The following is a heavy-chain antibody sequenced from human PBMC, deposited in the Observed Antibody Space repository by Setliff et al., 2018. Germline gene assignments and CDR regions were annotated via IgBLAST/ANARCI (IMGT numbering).Heavy chain of an antibody. D-gene: IGHD2-15*01. CDR3: ARGYCSGGSCADFDY. V-gene: IGHV7-4-1*02. Sequence: GASVKVSCKASGYIFTTYAMSWMRQAPGQGLEWMGWINTNTGNPSYAQGFTGRFVFSLDTSVSTAYLQISSLKAEDTAVYYCARGYCSGGSCADFDYWGQGTLVTVS. CDR1: GYIFTTYA. CDR2: INTNTGNP. J-gene: IGHJ4*02.